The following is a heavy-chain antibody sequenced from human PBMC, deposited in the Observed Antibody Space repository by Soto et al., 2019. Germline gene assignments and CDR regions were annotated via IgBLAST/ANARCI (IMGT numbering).Heavy chain of an antibody. J-gene: IGHJ5*02. Sequence: ASVKVSCKVSGCTLTELSMHWVRQAPGKGLEWMGGFDPEDGETIYAQKFQDRVTMTEDTSTDTAYMELSSLRSEDTAVYYCATESIVGATRRFDPWGQGTLVTVSS. CDR2: FDPEDGET. CDR1: GCTLTELS. CDR3: ATESIVGATRRFDP. D-gene: IGHD1-26*01. V-gene: IGHV1-24*01.